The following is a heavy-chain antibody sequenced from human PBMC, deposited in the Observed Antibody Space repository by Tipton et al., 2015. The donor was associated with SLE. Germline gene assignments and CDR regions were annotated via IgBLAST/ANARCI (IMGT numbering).Heavy chain of an antibody. CDR3: ARGGTDTAMDLGY. Sequence: TLSLTCTVSGGSISSHYWSWIRQPPGKGLEWIGSIYYSGSTYYNPSLKSRVTISVDTSKNQFSLKLSSVTAADTAVYYCARGGTDTAMDLGYWGQGTLVTVSS. J-gene: IGHJ4*02. V-gene: IGHV4-59*11. CDR2: IYYSGST. D-gene: IGHD5-18*01. CDR1: GGSISSHY.